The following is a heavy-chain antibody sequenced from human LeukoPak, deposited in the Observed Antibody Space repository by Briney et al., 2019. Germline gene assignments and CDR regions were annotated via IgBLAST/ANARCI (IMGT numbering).Heavy chain of an antibody. V-gene: IGHV1-69*04. CDR1: GGTFSSYA. D-gene: IGHD6-19*01. J-gene: IGHJ4*02. Sequence: SVKVSCKASGGTFSSYAISWVRQAPGQGLEWMGRTIPILGIANYAQKFQGRVTITADKSTSTAYMELSSLRSEDTAVYYCARGSASSGWYIFDYWGQGTLVTVSS. CDR3: ARGSASSGWYIFDY. CDR2: TIPILGIA.